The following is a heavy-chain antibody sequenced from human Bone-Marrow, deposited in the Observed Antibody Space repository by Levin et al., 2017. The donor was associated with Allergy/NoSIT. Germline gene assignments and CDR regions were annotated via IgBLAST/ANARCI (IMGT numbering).Heavy chain of an antibody. D-gene: IGHD1-26*01. J-gene: IGHJ4*02. Sequence: PGESLKISCAASGFTFSSYGMHWVRQAPGKGLEWVAVIWYDGSNKYYADSVKGRFTISRDNSKNTLYLQMNSLRAEDTAVYYCASAGGSYYWADWGQGTLVTVSS. CDR1: GFTFSSYG. CDR2: IWYDGSNK. V-gene: IGHV3-33*01. CDR3: ASAGGSYYWAD.